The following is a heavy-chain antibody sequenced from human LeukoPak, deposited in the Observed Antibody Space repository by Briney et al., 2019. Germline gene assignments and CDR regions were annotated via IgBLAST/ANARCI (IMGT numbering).Heavy chain of an antibody. CDR1: GGPISSYY. D-gene: IGHD2-2*01. CDR3: ARATIDYYYGMDV. J-gene: IGHJ6*02. V-gene: IGHV4-59*01. Sequence: SETLSLTCTVSGGPISSYYWSWIRQPPGKGLKWIGYIYYSGSTNYNPSLKSRVTISVDTSKNQFPLRLSSVTAADTAVYYCARATIDYYYGMDVWGQGTTVTVSS. CDR2: IYYSGST.